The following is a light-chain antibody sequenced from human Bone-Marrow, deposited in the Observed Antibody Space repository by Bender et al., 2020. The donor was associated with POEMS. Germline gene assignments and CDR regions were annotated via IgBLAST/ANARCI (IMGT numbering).Light chain of an antibody. Sequence: QSALTQPASVSASPGQSITISCTGTMSDVGHYDLVSWYQQHPGKAPKLLIYEDTKRPSGVSGRFSGSRSGNTASLTISDLHTEDEADYYCCSYAGSQIYYVFGTGTRVTVL. CDR1: MSDVGHYDL. J-gene: IGLJ1*01. V-gene: IGLV2-23*01. CDR2: EDT. CDR3: CSYAGSQIYYV.